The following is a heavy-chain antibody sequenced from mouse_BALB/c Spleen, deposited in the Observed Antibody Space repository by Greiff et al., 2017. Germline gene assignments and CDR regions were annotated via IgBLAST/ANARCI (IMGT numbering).Heavy chain of an antibody. Sequence: VMLVESGPGLVAPSQSLSITCTVSGFSLTSYDISWIRQPPGKGLEWLGVIWTGGGTNYNSAFMSRLSISKDNSKSQVFLKMNSLQTDDTAIYYCVRDRSPNWDAMDYGGQGTSVTVS. CDR1: GFSLTSYD. CDR3: VRDRSPNWDAMDY. CDR2: IWTGGGT. J-gene: IGHJ4*01. D-gene: IGHD4-1*01. V-gene: IGHV2-9-2*01.